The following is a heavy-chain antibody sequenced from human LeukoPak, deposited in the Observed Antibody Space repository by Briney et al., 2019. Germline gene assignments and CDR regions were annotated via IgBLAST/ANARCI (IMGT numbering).Heavy chain of an antibody. V-gene: IGHV3-33*01. CDR1: GFTFSSYG. Sequence: GRSLRLSCAASGFTFSSYGMHWVRQAPGKGLEWVAVIWYDGSNKCYADSVKGRFTISRDNSKNTLYLQMNSLRAEDTAVYYCARVWFGEADAFDIWGQGTMVTVSS. J-gene: IGHJ3*02. D-gene: IGHD3-10*01. CDR3: ARVWFGEADAFDI. CDR2: IWYDGSNK.